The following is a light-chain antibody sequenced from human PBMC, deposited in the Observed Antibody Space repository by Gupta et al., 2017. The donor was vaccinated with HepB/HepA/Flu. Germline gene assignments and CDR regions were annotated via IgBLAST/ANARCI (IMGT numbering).Light chain of an antibody. CDR1: SSDVGTYNS. CDR2: DVS. J-gene: IGLJ3*02. Sequence: QSALTQPASVSGSPGQSITISCTGTSSDVGTYNSVSWYQQHPGKAPKLMIFDVSNRPSGVSDRFSGSKSGNTASLTISGLQAEDEADYYCSSYTSTITWVFGGGTRLTVL. CDR3: SSYTSTITWV. V-gene: IGLV2-14*03.